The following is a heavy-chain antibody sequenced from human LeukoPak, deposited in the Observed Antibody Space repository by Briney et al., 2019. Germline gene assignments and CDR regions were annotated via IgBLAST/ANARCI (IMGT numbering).Heavy chain of an antibody. Sequence: GASVTVSCKASGYTXTSYGITWVRQAPGQGLEWMGWISTYNGNTNYAQKLQGRVTMTTDTSTTTVYMELRSLRSDDTAMYYCARDRMDTGTYFDYWGQGTLVTVSS. CDR2: ISTYNGNT. CDR1: GYTXTSYG. CDR3: ARDRMDTGTYFDY. D-gene: IGHD5-18*01. V-gene: IGHV1-18*01. J-gene: IGHJ4*02.